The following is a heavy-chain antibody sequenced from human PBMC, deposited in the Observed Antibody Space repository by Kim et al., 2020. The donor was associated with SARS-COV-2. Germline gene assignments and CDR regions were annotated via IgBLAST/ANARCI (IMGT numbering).Heavy chain of an antibody. CDR1: GYSFTSYW. CDR3: ARQALGYCSGGSCYSANFYYYYGMDV. CDR2: IYPGDSDT. D-gene: IGHD2-15*01. V-gene: IGHV5-51*01. J-gene: IGHJ6*02. Sequence: GESLKISCKGSGYSFTSYWIGWVRQMPGKGLEWMGIIYPGDSDTRYSPSFQGQVTISADKSISTAYLQWSSLKASDTAMYYCARQALGYCSGGSCYSANFYYYYGMDVWGQGTTVTVSS.